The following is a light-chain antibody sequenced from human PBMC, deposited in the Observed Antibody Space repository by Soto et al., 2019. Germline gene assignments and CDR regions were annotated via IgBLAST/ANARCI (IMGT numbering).Light chain of an antibody. CDR2: VAS. Sequence: EIVKTQSPATLSVSPGERATLSCRASQSVSSNLAWYQQKRGQAPRLLIYVASTRATGIPARFSGSGSGTEFTLTISSLQSEDFAVYYCQQYDNWPYTFGQGTKLEIK. CDR1: QSVSSN. V-gene: IGKV3-15*01. CDR3: QQYDNWPYT. J-gene: IGKJ2*01.